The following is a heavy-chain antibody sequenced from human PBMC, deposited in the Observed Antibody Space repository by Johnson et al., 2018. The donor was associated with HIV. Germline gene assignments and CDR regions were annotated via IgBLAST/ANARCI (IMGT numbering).Heavy chain of an antibody. V-gene: IGHV3-20*04. CDR3: AREGYCSGGRCPGALDI. CDR2: IYSGGST. CDR1: GFTFDDYG. J-gene: IGHJ3*02. D-gene: IGHD2-15*01. Sequence: VQLVESGGGVVRPGGSLRLSCAASGFTFDDYGMSWVRQAPGQGLEWVSVIYSGGSTGYADSVQGRFTISRDNAKNSLYLQMNSLRPEDTAFYYCAREGYCSGGRCPGALDIWGHGTLVTVSS.